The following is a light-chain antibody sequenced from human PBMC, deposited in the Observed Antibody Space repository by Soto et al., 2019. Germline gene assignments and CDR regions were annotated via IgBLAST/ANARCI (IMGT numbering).Light chain of an antibody. Sequence: DIVLTQSPATLSLSPGERATLSCRASQSVSSYIAWYRQKPGQAPRLLIYDASNRATGIPARFSGSGSGTDFTLTISSLEPEDFAVYYCQQRSNWPTFGQGTKVDI. CDR3: QQRSNWPT. CDR2: DAS. J-gene: IGKJ1*01. V-gene: IGKV3-11*01. CDR1: QSVSSY.